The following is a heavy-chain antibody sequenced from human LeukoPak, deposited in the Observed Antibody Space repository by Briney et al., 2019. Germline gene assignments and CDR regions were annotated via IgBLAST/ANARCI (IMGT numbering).Heavy chain of an antibody. J-gene: IGHJ4*02. Sequence: GGSLRLSCAASGFTVSSNYMSWVRQAPGKGLEGVSVIYSGGSTYYANSVKGRFTISRDNSKNTLYLQMNSLRAEDTAVYYCARYYDSSDFFDYWGQGTLVTVSS. V-gene: IGHV3-53*01. CDR3: ARYYDSSDFFDY. D-gene: IGHD3-22*01. CDR1: GFTVSSNY. CDR2: IYSGGST.